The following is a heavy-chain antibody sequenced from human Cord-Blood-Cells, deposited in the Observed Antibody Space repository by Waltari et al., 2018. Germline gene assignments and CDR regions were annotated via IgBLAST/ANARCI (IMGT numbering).Heavy chain of an antibody. CDR2: INHSGST. CDR1: GGSFSGYY. CDR3: ARGAGSSSSWYFDL. V-gene: IGHV4-34*01. J-gene: IGHJ2*01. D-gene: IGHD6-6*01. Sequence: QVQLQQWGAGLLTPSETLSLTCAVYGGSFSGYYWSWIRQPPGKGLEWIGEINHSGSTNYNPSLKSRVTISVDTSKNQFSLKLSSVTAADTAVYYCARGAGSSSSWYFDLWGRGTLVTVSS.